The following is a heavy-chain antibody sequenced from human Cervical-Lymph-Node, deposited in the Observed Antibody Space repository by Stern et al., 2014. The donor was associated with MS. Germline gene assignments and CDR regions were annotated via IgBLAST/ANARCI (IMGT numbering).Heavy chain of an antibody. J-gene: IGHJ6*02. CDR2: INPSGGST. V-gene: IGHV1-46*01. CDR3: ARDLWGPPLTTVIGMDV. CDR1: GYTFTSYY. D-gene: IGHD4-17*01. Sequence: QVQLVQSGAEVKKPGASVKVSCKASGYTFTSYYMHWVRQAPGQGLEWMGIINPSGGSTSYAQKFQGRVTKTRDTSTSTVYMELSSLRSEDTAVYYCARDLWGPPLTTVIGMDVWGQGTTVTVSS.